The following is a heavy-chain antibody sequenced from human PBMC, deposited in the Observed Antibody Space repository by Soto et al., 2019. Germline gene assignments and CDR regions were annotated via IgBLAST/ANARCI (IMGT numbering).Heavy chain of an antibody. CDR1: GFTVSNDW. D-gene: IGHD6-13*01. V-gene: IGHV3-15*01. Sequence: GGSLRLSCAASGFTVSNDWMTWVRQAPGKGLEWIGRIKSKRDGGTIDDAAPVRGRFTISRDDSTNTLYLQMNNLKTEDTAIYYCTRGAPSGTFYDYWGQGTLVTVSS. J-gene: IGHJ4*02. CDR2: IKSKRDGGTI. CDR3: TRGAPSGTFYDY.